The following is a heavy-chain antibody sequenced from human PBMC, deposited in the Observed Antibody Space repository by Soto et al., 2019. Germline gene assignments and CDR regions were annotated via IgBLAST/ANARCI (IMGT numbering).Heavy chain of an antibody. Sequence: QGQLVQSGAEVKKPGASVKVSCKASGYTFTSYDITWVRQAPGQGLEWMGRIRAYNGNTKFAQKFQGRVTMATDTSTSTAYMELRSLRSDDTVVYYGARNYGSGSSDLDYWGQGTLVTVSS. CDR1: GYTFTSYD. V-gene: IGHV1-18*04. D-gene: IGHD3-10*01. CDR2: IRAYNGNT. CDR3: ARNYGSGSSDLDY. J-gene: IGHJ4*02.